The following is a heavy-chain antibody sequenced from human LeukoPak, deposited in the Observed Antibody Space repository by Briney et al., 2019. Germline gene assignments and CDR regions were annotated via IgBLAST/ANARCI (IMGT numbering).Heavy chain of an antibody. CDR3: AKDGYCSGGSCYLWYFDY. D-gene: IGHD2-15*01. V-gene: IGHV3-23*01. CDR2: ISDSGGST. J-gene: IGHJ4*02. Sequence: GGSLRLSCAASVFTFSSYSMSWVRKAPGKGLEWVSSISDSGGSTYYADSVKGRFTISRDNSKNTLYLQMNSLRAEDTAVYYCAKDGYCSGGSCYLWYFDYWGQGTLVTVSS. CDR1: VFTFSSYS.